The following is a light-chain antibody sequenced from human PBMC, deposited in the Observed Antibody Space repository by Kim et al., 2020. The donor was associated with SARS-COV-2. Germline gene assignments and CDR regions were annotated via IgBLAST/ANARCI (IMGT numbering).Light chain of an antibody. CDR2: QDS. J-gene: IGLJ2*01. Sequence: SYELTQPPSVSVSPGQTASITCSGDKLGDKYSCWYQQKPGQSPVLVIYQDSKRPSGIPERFSGSNSGNTATLTISGTQAMVEADYYCQAWDSSTDVVFGG. CDR1: KLGDKY. CDR3: QAWDSSTDVV. V-gene: IGLV3-1*01.